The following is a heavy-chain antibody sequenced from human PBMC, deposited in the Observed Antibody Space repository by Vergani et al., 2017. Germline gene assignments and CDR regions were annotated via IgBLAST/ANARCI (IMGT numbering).Heavy chain of an antibody. CDR1: GFTFSSYG. Sequence: QVQLVESGGGVVQPGRSLRLSCAASGFTFSSYGMHWVRQAPGKGLEWVAVIWYDGSNKYYADSVKGRFTISRDNSKNTLYLQMNSLRAEDTAVYYCAKELEDIVVVPAAPAYYYYYGMDVWGQGTTVTVSS. V-gene: IGHV3-33*06. CDR2: IWYDGSNK. CDR3: AKELEDIVVVPAAPAYYYYYGMDV. D-gene: IGHD2-2*01. J-gene: IGHJ6*02.